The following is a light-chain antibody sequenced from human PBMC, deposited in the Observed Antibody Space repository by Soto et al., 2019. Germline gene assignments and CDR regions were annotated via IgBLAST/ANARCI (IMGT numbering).Light chain of an antibody. V-gene: IGLV2-11*01. Sequence: QSVLTQPRSVSGSPGQSVTISCTGTSSDVGGYNYVSWYQQHPDKAPKLMIYDVSKRPSGVPDRFSGSKSGNTASLTISGLQAEDEADYYCTSYTSTISHVLFGGGTKLTVL. CDR1: SSDVGGYNY. J-gene: IGLJ2*01. CDR3: TSYTSTISHVL. CDR2: DVS.